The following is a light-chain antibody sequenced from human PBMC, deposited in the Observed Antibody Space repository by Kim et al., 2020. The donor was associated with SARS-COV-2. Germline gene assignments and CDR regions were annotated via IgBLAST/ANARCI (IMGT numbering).Light chain of an antibody. CDR3: QAWDSSAAWV. CDR1: KVGDQH. CDR2: QGT. Sequence: PVQRVTITCCGDKVGDQHVSWYQQKTGQCPVVVIYQGTKRPSGIPARISGSNSGNTATLTISGAQVVDEADYYCQAWDSSAAWVFGGGTKVTVL. J-gene: IGLJ3*02. V-gene: IGLV3-1*01.